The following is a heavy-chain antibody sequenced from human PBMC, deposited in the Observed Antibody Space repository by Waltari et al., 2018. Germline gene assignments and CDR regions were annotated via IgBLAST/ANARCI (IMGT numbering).Heavy chain of an antibody. CDR3: ARVARIVVVPAAIFDY. D-gene: IGHD2-2*01. V-gene: IGHV4-34*01. J-gene: IGHJ4*02. CDR2: INHSGST. Sequence: QVQLQQWGAGLLKPSETLSLTCAVYGGSFSGYYWSWIRQPPGKGLEWIGEINHSGSTNYNPSLKSRVTISVDTSKNQFSLKLSSVTAADTAVYYCARVARIVVVPAAIFDYWGQGTLVTVSS. CDR1: GGSFSGYY.